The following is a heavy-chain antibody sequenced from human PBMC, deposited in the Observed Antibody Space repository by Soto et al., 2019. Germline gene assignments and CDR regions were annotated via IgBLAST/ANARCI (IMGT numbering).Heavy chain of an antibody. CDR2: LSGAGKAT. CDR3: ARITRS. V-gene: IGHV3-23*01. J-gene: IGHJ5*02. Sequence: EVRLLESGGGLVQPGGSLRLSCAASGLTVGSSAMTWVRQAPGKGLEWISSLSGAGKATYYADSVKGRFTISRDISKNTLFLQMDILRVEDTAIYFCARITRSWGQGTRVTVSS. CDR1: GLTVGSSA. D-gene: IGHD3-3*01.